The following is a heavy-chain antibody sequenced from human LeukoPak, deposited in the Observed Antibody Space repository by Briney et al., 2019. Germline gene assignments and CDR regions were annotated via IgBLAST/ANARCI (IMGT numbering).Heavy chain of an antibody. CDR1: GFTFSNYW. V-gene: IGHV3-66*01. CDR2: IYSGGST. CDR3: AKVGPTDYDFWSGYSNYYYYMDV. Sequence: GGSLRLSCAASGFTFSNYWMHWVRQAPGKGLEWVSVIYSGGSTYYADSVKGRFTISRDNSKNTLFLQMNSLRAEDTAVYYCAKVGPTDYDFWSGYSNYYYYMDVWGKGTTVTVSS. J-gene: IGHJ6*03. D-gene: IGHD3-3*01.